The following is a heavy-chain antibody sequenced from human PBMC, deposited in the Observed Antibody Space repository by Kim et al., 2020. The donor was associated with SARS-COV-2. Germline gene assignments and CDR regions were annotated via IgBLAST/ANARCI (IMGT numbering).Heavy chain of an antibody. D-gene: IGHD2-2*01. Sequence: ASVKVSCKASGYTFTSYAMHWVRQAPGQRLEWMGWINAGNGNTKYSQKFQGRVTITRDTSASTAYMELSSLRSEDTAVYYCARDSARDRYCSSTSCFDAASYGMDVWGQGTTVTVSS. CDR3: ARDSARDRYCSSTSCFDAASYGMDV. CDR2: INAGNGNT. CDR1: GYTFTSYA. V-gene: IGHV1-3*01. J-gene: IGHJ6*02.